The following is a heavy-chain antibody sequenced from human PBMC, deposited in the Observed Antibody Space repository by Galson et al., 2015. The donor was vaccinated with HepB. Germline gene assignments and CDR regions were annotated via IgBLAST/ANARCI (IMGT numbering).Heavy chain of an antibody. D-gene: IGHD4-23*01. Sequence: SVKVSCKASGYTFTGYYMHWVRQAPGQGLEWMGWINPNSGGTNYAQKFQGRVTMTRDTSISTAYMELSRLRSDDTAVYYCAREGPHDYGGNSGFFDYWGQGTLVTVSS. CDR3: AREGPHDYGGNSGFFDY. CDR1: GYTFTGYY. CDR2: INPNSGGT. J-gene: IGHJ4*02. V-gene: IGHV1-2*02.